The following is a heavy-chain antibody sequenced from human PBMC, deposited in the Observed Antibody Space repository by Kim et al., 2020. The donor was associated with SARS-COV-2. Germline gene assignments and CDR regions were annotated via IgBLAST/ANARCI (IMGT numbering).Heavy chain of an antibody. D-gene: IGHD3-22*01. J-gene: IGHJ3*02. CDR3: ARDTNYYDSNNDYDVFD. CDR2: IRGDGSQT. CDR1: GFTFSNYW. V-gene: IGHV3-7*01. Sequence: GGSLRLSCAASGFTFSNYWMTWVRQAPGKGLEWVANIRGDGSQTDYVDSVKGRFHISRDNAKTSLYLQMNSLRAEDTAVYYCARDTNYYDSNNDYDVFD.